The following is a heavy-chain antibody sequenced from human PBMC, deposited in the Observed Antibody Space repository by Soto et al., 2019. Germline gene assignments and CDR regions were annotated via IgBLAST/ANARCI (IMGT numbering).Heavy chain of an antibody. V-gene: IGHV3-11*01. Sequence: PVGSLRLSCEASGFIFSDYYMSWIRQAPGKGLEWVSYISGSGSTIYLADSVKGRFTISRDNAKNSLYLQMHSLRAEDTAVYYCERDEHSTGLWGQRTLVTVSS. CDR2: ISGSGSTI. CDR3: ERDEHSTGL. D-gene: IGHD3-22*01. J-gene: IGHJ4*02. CDR1: GFIFSDYY.